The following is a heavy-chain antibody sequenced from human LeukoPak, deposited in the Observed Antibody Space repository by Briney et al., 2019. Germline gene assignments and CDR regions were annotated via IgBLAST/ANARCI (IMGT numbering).Heavy chain of an antibody. CDR3: ARDGVRGSFDY. Sequence: KASETLSLTCAVYGGSFSGYYWSWIRQPPGKGLEWIGEINHSGSTNYNPSLKSRVTISVDTSKNQFSLKLSSVTAADTAVYYCARDGVRGSFDYWGQGTLVTVSS. D-gene: IGHD3-10*01. V-gene: IGHV4-34*01. J-gene: IGHJ4*02. CDR1: GGSFSGYY. CDR2: INHSGST.